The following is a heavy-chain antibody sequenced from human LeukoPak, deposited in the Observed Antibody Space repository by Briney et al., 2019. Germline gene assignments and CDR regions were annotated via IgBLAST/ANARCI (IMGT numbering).Heavy chain of an antibody. CDR2: IYYSGST. D-gene: IGHD2-2*01. Sequence: PSETLSLTCTVSGGSISSGGYYWSWIRQHPGKGLEWIGYIYYSGSTYHNPSLKSRVTISVDTSKNQFSLKLSSVTAADTAVYYCARAYANCSSTSCYAESYYYYGMDVWGQGTTVTVSS. V-gene: IGHV4-31*03. CDR3: ARAYANCSSTSCYAESYYYYGMDV. CDR1: GGSISSGGYY. J-gene: IGHJ6*02.